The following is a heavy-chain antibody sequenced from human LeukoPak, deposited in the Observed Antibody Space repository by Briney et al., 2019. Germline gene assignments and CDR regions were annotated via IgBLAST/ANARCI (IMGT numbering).Heavy chain of an antibody. CDR2: FDPEDGET. J-gene: IGHJ3*02. CDR3: ATARITMIVVVSGYYAFDI. CDR1: GYTLTELS. V-gene: IGHV1-24*01. Sequence: ASVKVSCKLSGYTLTELSMHWVRPAPGKGLGWMGGFDPEDGETIYAQKFQGRVTMTEDTSTDTAYMELSSLRSEDTAVYYCATARITMIVVVSGYYAFDIWGQGTMVTVSS. D-gene: IGHD3-22*01.